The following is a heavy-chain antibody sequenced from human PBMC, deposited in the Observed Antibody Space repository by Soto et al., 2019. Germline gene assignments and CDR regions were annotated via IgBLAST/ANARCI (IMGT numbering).Heavy chain of an antibody. V-gene: IGHV4-34*01. D-gene: IGHD3-22*01. Sequence: QVQLQQWGAGLLKPSETLSLTCAVYGGSFSGYYWSWIRQPPGKGLEWIGEINHSGSTNYNPSLKRRVTISVDTSKNQFSLKLSSVTAADTAVYYCARGSPITMIVVVSCCYFDYWGQGTLVTVSS. CDR2: INHSGST. CDR1: GGSFSGYY. CDR3: ARGSPITMIVVVSCCYFDY. J-gene: IGHJ4*02.